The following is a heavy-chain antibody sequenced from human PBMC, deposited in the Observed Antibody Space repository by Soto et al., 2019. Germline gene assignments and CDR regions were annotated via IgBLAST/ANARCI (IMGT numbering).Heavy chain of an antibody. CDR2: ISSNGGST. CDR1: GFTFSSYA. J-gene: IGHJ6*02. V-gene: IGHV3-64D*08. CDR3: AAAGTLNYYYYGMDV. D-gene: IGHD6-13*01. Sequence: GGSLRLSCSASGFTFSSYAMHWVRQAPGKGLEYVSAISSNGGSTYYADSVKGRFTISRDNSKNTLYLQMSSLRAEDTAVYYCAAAGTLNYYYYGMDVWGQGTTVTVSS.